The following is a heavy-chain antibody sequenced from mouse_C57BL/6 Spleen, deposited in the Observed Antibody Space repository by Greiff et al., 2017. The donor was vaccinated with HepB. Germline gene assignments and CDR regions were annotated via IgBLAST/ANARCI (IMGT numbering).Heavy chain of an antibody. CDR2: IDPETGGT. D-gene: IGHD1-1*02. J-gene: IGHJ2*01. V-gene: IGHV1-15*01. Sequence: VQLQESGAELVRPGASVTLSCKASGYTFTDYEMHWVKQTPVHGLEWIGAIDPETGGTAYNQKFKGKAILTADKSSSTAYMELRSLTSEDSAVYYCTRWWLGYWGQGTTRTVSS. CDR3: TRWWLGY. CDR1: GYTFTDYE.